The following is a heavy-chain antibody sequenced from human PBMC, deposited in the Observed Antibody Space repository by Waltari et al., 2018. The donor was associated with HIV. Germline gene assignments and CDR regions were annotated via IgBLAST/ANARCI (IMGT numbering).Heavy chain of an antibody. CDR1: GGSISSGGYY. D-gene: IGHD3-10*01. CDR3: ARVSDSYGTVFEY. Sequence: QVQLQESGPGLVKSSQTLSLTCTVSGGSISSGGYYWNWIRQHPGKGLEWIGYIQHSGSTDYNPSLKSRVSISVNTSKNQFSLNLTSVTAADTAVYYCARVSDSYGTVFEYWGQGTLVSVSS. J-gene: IGHJ4*02. V-gene: IGHV4-31*03. CDR2: IQHSGST.